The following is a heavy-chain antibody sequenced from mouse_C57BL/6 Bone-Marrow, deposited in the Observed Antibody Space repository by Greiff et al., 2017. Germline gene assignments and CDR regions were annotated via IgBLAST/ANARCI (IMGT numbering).Heavy chain of an antibody. D-gene: IGHD1-1*01. J-gene: IGHJ3*01. CDR3: ARSYYYGSPAWFAY. CDR2: IYPGSGST. Sequence: QVQLQQPGAELVKPGASVKMSCTASGYTFTSYWITWVKQRPGQGLEWIGDIYPGSGSTNYNEKFKSKATLTVDTSSSTAYMQLSSLTSEDSAVYYCARSYYYGSPAWFAYWGQGTLVTVSA. V-gene: IGHV1-55*01. CDR1: GYTFTSYW.